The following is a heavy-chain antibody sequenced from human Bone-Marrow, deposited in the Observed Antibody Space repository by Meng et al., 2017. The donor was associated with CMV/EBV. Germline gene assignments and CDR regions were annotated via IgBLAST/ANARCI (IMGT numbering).Heavy chain of an antibody. Sequence: SETLSLTCAVYGGSFSGYYWSWIRQPPGKGLEWIGTIYYSGSAYYNPSLKSRVTISVDTAKNQFSLKLRSVTAADTAVYYCARDDIPISAAGKAYYYYYGMDVWGQGTMVTVSS. J-gene: IGHJ6*02. CDR3: ARDDIPISAAGKAYYYYYGMDV. CDR2: IYYSGSA. D-gene: IGHD6-13*01. V-gene: IGHV4-34*01. CDR1: GGSFSGYY.